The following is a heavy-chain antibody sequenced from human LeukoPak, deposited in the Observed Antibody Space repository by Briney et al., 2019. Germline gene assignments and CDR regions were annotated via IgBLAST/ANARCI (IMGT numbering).Heavy chain of an antibody. CDR2: INPNSGGT. J-gene: IGHJ4*02. Sequence: ASVKVSCKASGYTFTGYYIHWVRQAPGQGLEWMGWINPNSGGTNYAQKFQGKITMTRDTSISTAYMELSRLRSDDTAVYYCARWGPLMGATIADYWGQGTLVTVSS. D-gene: IGHD1-26*01. CDR3: ARWGPLMGATIADY. CDR1: GYTFTGYY. V-gene: IGHV1-2*02.